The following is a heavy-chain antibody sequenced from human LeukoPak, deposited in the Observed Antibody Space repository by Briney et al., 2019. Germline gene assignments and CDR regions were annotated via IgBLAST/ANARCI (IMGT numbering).Heavy chain of an antibody. D-gene: IGHD4-23*01. CDR2: IGTAGDT. Sequence: PGGSLRLSCAASGFTFSSYDMHWVRQAPGKGLEWVSAIGTAGDTYYPGSVKGRFTISRENAKNSLYLQMNSLRAGDTAVYYCARAGGEYYMDVWGKGTTVTVSS. V-gene: IGHV3-13*01. J-gene: IGHJ6*03. CDR1: GFTFSSYD. CDR3: ARAGGEYYMDV.